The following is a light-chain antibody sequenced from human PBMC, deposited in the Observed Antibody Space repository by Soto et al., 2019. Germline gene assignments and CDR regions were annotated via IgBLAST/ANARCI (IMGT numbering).Light chain of an antibody. V-gene: IGKV3-20*01. CDR2: GAS. CDR3: QQYGSSLPWT. Sequence: EILLTQSPGRLCLSRREIATLSWEAIQSVSGSYLAGYQQKPGQAPRLLIYGASSRATGIPDRFSGSGSGTDFTLTISRLEPADFAVYYCQQYGSSLPWTFGQGTKVDI. CDR1: QSVSGSY. J-gene: IGKJ1*01.